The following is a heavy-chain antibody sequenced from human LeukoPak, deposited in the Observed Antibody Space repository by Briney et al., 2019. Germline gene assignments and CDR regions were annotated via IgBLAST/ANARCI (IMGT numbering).Heavy chain of an antibody. V-gene: IGHV4-30-2*01. D-gene: IGHD6-13*01. Sequence: PSETLSLTCAVSGVSISSGGYSWSWIRQPPGKGLEWIGYIYHSGSTYYNPSLKSRVTISVDRSMNQFSLKLSSVTAADTAVYYCARGGSSWFNIDYWGQGTLVTVSS. CDR3: ARGGSSWFNIDY. CDR2: IYHSGST. CDR1: GVSISSGGYS. J-gene: IGHJ4*02.